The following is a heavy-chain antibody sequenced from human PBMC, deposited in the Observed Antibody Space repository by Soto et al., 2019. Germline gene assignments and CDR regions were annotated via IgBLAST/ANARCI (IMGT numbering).Heavy chain of an antibody. V-gene: IGHV3-9*01. CDR2: ISWNSGSI. Sequence: EVQLVESGGGLVQPGRSLRLSCAASGFTFDDYAMHWVRQAPGKGLEWVSGISWNSGSIGYADSVKGRFTISRDNAKNALYLQMNSLRAEDTALYYCAKDMYPGCSSTSCYKASYMDVWGKGTTVTVSS. J-gene: IGHJ6*03. CDR3: AKDMYPGCSSTSCYKASYMDV. CDR1: GFTFDDYA. D-gene: IGHD2-2*02.